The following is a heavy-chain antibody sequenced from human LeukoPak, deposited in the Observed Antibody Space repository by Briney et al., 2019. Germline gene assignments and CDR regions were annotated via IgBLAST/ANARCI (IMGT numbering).Heavy chain of an antibody. CDR3: ASKQSNWNYVYDAFDI. J-gene: IGHJ3*02. CDR1: GGTFSSYA. Sequence: SVTVSCKASGGTFSSYAISWVRQAPGQGLEWMGGIIPIFGTANYAQKFQGRVTITADESTSTAYMELSSLRSEDTAVYYCASKQSNWNYVYDAFDIWGQGTMVTVSS. CDR2: IIPIFGTA. V-gene: IGHV1-69*13. D-gene: IGHD1-7*01.